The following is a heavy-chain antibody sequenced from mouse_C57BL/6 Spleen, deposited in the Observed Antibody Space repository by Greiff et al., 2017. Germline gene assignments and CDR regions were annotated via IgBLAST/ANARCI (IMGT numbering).Heavy chain of an antibody. CDR1: GFTFSSYG. J-gene: IGHJ4*01. CDR3: ARHPLLRRSTFYAMDY. Sequence: EVKLVESGGDLVKPGGSLQLSCAASGFTFSSYGMSWVRQTPDKRLEWVATISSGGSYTYYPDSVKGRFTISRDNAKNTLYLQMSSLKSEDTAMYYCARHPLLRRSTFYAMDYWGQGTSVTVSS. CDR2: ISSGGSYT. D-gene: IGHD1-1*01. V-gene: IGHV5-6*01.